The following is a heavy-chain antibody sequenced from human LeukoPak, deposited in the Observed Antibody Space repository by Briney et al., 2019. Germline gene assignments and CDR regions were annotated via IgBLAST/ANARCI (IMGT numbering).Heavy chain of an antibody. CDR1: GGSISSSYW. Sequence: PSETLSLTCAVSGGSISSSYWWTWVRQPPGKGLEWIGYVDHTGSTKFNPSLNGRVSISRDTSKNFFSLRLRSVTAADTAVYFCARGRVSSSTWYSTYYYFFYTDFWGKGTTVTVSS. CDR2: VDHTGST. CDR3: ARGRVSSSTWYSTYYYFFYTDF. D-gene: IGHD4-11*01. J-gene: IGHJ6*03. V-gene: IGHV4-4*02.